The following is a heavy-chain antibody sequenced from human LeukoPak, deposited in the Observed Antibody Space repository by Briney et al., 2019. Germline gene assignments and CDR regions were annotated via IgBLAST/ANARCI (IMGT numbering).Heavy chain of an antibody. CDR2: IKHDGSEK. D-gene: IGHD4-17*01. CDR1: GFTVSSNW. CDR3: ARDNPAYGDYADDYYYYYYMDV. Sequence: GGSLRLSCAASGFTVSSNWMSWVCQAPGKGLGLEANIKHDGSEKYYVGSVKGRFTISRDNAKNSLYLQMNSLRAEDTAVYYCARDNPAYGDYADDYYYYYYMDVWGNGTTVTVSS. J-gene: IGHJ6*03. V-gene: IGHV3-7*01.